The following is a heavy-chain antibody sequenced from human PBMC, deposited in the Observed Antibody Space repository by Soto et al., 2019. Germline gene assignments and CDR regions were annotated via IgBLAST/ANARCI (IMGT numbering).Heavy chain of an antibody. CDR2: ISAYNGNT. D-gene: IGHD2-21*02. J-gene: IGHJ2*01. CDR1: GYTFTSYG. CDR3: ARLYCGGDCSDWYFDL. V-gene: IGHV1-18*01. Sequence: QVQLVQSGAEVKKPGASVKVSCKASGYTFTSYGISWVRQAPGQGLEWMGWISAYNGNTNYAQKLQGRVTMTTDTSTSTAYVELRSLRADDTAVYYCARLYCGGDCSDWYFDLWGRGTLVTVSS.